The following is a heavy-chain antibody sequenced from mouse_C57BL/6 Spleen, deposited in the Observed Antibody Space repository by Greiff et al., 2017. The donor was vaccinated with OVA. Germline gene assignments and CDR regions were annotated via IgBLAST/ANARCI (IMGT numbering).Heavy chain of an antibody. J-gene: IGHJ2*01. CDR3: ARLDYFDY. Sequence: VQLQQSGPELVKPGASVKISCKASGYSFTGYYMNWVKQSPEKSLEWIGEINPSTGGTTYNQKFKAKATLTVDKSSSTAYMQLKSLTSDDSAVYYCARLDYFDYWGQGTTLTVAS. CDR1: GYSFTGYY. CDR2: INPSTGGT. V-gene: IGHV1-42*01.